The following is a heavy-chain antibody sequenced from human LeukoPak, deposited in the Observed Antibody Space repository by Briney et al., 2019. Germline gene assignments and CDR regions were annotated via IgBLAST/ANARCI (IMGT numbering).Heavy chain of an antibody. V-gene: IGHV3-48*03. D-gene: IGHD6-19*01. CDR3: ARDPPYSSGWYTPEYFQH. J-gene: IGHJ1*01. CDR1: GFTFSSYE. Sequence: SGGSLRLSCAASGFTFSSYEMNWVRQAPGKGLEWVSYISSSSSTIYYADSVKGRFTISRDNAKNSLYLQMNSLRAEDTAVYYCARDPPYSSGWYTPEYFQHWGQGTLVTVSS. CDR2: ISSSSSTI.